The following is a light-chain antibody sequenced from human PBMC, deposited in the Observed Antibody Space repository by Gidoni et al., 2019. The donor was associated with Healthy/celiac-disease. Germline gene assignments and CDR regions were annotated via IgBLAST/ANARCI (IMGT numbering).Light chain of an antibody. V-gene: IGKV1-39*01. CDR1: QSISSY. CDR3: QQSYSTPS. CDR2: AAS. Sequence: DIQMTQPPSALSASVGDRVTITCRASQSISSYLNWYQQKPGKAPKLLIYAASSLQSGVQSRFRGSGSGTDCTITISRLQPEDFATYYGQQSYSTPSFGPGTKVDIK. J-gene: IGKJ3*01.